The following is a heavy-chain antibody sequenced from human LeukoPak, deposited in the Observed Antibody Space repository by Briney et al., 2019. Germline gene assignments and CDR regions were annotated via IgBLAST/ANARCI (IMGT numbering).Heavy chain of an antibody. CDR2: ISYDGSDK. D-gene: IGHD3-10*01. J-gene: IGHJ4*02. CDR1: GFTFSTYG. Sequence: GGSLRLSCAASGFTFSTYGMHWIRQAPDKGLEWLAIISYDGSDKYYADSVKGRFTISRDNSKNTMYLQMNSLRAEDTAVYYCARDEFDSGSYYNVNFEHWGQGILVTVSS. CDR3: ARDEFDSGSYYNVNFEH. V-gene: IGHV3-30*03.